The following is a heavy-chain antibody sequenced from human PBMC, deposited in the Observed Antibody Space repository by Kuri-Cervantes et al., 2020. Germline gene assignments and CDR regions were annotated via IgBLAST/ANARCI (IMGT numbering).Heavy chain of an antibody. J-gene: IGHJ6*02. CDR3: AKDRVTAMVTKYYGMDV. V-gene: IGHV3-30*18. CDR2: ISYDGSNK. Sequence: GESLKISCAASGFTFSNYGMHWVRQAPGKGLEWVAVISYDGSNKYYADSVKGRFTISRDNSKNTLYLQMNSLRAEDTAVYYCAKDRVTAMVTKYYGMDVWGQGTTVTVSS. D-gene: IGHD5-18*01. CDR1: GFTFSNYG.